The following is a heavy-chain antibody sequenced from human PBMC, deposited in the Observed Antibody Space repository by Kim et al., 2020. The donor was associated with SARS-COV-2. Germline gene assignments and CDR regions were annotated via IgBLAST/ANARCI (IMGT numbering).Heavy chain of an antibody. Sequence: ASVKVSCKASGYTFTSYAMHWVRQAPGQRLEWMGWINAGNGNTKYSQKFQGRVTITRDTSASTAYMELSSLRSEDTAVYYCARWARVVVQWLAVGWFDPWGQGTLVTVSS. V-gene: IGHV1-3*01. CDR1: GYTFTSYA. CDR2: INAGNGNT. CDR3: ARWARVVVQWLAVGWFDP. J-gene: IGHJ5*02. D-gene: IGHD6-19*01.